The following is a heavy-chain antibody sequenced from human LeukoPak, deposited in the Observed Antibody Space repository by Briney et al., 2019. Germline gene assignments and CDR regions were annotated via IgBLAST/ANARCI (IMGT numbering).Heavy chain of an antibody. CDR3: ASVTMVRGVIMGVDY. Sequence: SETLSLTCTVSGGSISSYYWSWIRQPAGKGLEWIGYIYYSGSTNYNPSLKSRVTISVDTSKNQFSLKLSSVTAADTAVYYCASVTMVRGVIMGVDYWGQGTLVTVSS. J-gene: IGHJ4*02. CDR1: GGSISSYY. D-gene: IGHD3-10*01. CDR2: IYYSGST. V-gene: IGHV4-59*08.